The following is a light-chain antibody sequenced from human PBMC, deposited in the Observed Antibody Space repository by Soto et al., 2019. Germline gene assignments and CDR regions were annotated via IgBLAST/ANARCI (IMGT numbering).Light chain of an antibody. CDR2: AAS. V-gene: IGKV1-39*01. CDR1: LGVSAY. Sequence: DIQMTQSPSSLSASVGDRVTITCRASLGVSAYLLWYQQRQGTPPKLLIYAASNLVSGVPSRFSGSGSGTTFTLTISSLLPEDFATYYCQQSYKTPHTFGQGTKLETK. CDR3: QQSYKTPHT. J-gene: IGKJ2*01.